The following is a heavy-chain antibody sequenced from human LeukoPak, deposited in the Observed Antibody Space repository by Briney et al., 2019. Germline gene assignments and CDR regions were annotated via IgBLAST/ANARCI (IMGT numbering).Heavy chain of an antibody. CDR3: ASFTVTTVLGAFDI. Sequence: PSETLSLTCSVSGGSSSSYYWSWIRQPPGKGLEWIGYIYYTGRTNYNPSLKSRVSMSVDTSNNQFSLKLSSVTAADTAVYYCASFTVTTVLGAFDIWGQGTMVTVSS. D-gene: IGHD4-17*01. J-gene: IGHJ3*02. CDR1: GGSSSSYY. CDR2: IYYTGRT. V-gene: IGHV4-59*08.